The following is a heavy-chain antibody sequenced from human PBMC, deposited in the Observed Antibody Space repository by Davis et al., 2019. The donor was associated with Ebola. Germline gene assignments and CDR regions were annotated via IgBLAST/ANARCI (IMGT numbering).Heavy chain of an antibody. Sequence: SETLSLTCTVSGFSISGGYYWGWIRQSPGKGLEWIGSISHSGYTSFNPSLSSRVSISIDTSKNQFSLHLTSVTAADTAVYYCARDKAQSYYDTPAYHYYYNGVDVWGQGTTVTVSS. CDR3: ARDKAQSYYDTPAYHYYYNGVDV. V-gene: IGHV4-38-2*02. D-gene: IGHD3-22*01. J-gene: IGHJ6*02. CDR1: GFSISGGYY. CDR2: ISHSGYT.